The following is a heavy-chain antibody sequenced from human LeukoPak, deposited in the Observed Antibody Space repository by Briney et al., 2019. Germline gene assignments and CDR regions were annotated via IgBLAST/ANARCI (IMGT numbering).Heavy chain of an antibody. CDR1: GGSISSSNW. Sequence: SETLSLTCAVSGGSISSSNWWSWVRQPPGKGLEWIGEIYHSGSTNYNPSLKSRVTISVDKSKNQFSLKLSSVTAADTAVYYCARDDGSYGGAFDIWGQGTMVTVSS. CDR3: ARDDGSYGGAFDI. D-gene: IGHD1-26*01. J-gene: IGHJ3*02. CDR2: IYHSGST. V-gene: IGHV4-4*02.